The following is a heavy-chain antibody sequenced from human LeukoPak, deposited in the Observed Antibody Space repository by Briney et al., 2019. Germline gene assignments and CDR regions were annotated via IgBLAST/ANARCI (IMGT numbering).Heavy chain of an antibody. CDR1: GGSISSYY. CDR2: IYYSGST. Sequence: SETLSLTCTVSGGSISSYYWSWIRQPPGKGLEWIGYIYYSGSTNYNPSLKSRVTISVDTSKNQFSLKLSSVTAADTAVYYCARAPSSGWYKDFDYWGQGTLVTVSS. J-gene: IGHJ4*02. V-gene: IGHV4-59*12. D-gene: IGHD6-19*01. CDR3: ARAPSSGWYKDFDY.